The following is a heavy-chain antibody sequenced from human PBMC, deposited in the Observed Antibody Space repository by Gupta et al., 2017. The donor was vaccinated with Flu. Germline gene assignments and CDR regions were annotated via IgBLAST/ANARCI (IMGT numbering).Heavy chain of an antibody. CDR2: ISISSNVM. J-gene: IGHJ4*02. D-gene: IGHD5-12*01. V-gene: IGHV3-48*03. CDR3: ARESAYDTVDY. CDR1: GFIFSSYE. Sequence: EVQLVESGGGLVQPGGSLRLSCAASGFIFSSYEMNWVRQAPGKGLEWVSYISISSNVMYYRDSVKGRFTISRDNAKKSLYLQMNSLRAEDTGVYYCARESAYDTVDYWGQGTLVTVSS.